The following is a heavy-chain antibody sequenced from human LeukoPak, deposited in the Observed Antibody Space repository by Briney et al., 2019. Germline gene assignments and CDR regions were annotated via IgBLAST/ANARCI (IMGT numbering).Heavy chain of an antibody. CDR1: GFTFSSYS. D-gene: IGHD3-22*01. CDR3: ARDDYYDSSGYYYFDY. V-gene: IGHV3-21*01. J-gene: IGHJ4*02. Sequence: GGSLRLSCAASGFTFSSYSMNWVRQAPGKGLEWVSSISSGSSYIYYADSVKGRFTISRDNAKNSLYLQMNSLRAEDTAVYYCARDDYYDSSGYYYFDYWGQGTLVTVSS. CDR2: ISSGSSYI.